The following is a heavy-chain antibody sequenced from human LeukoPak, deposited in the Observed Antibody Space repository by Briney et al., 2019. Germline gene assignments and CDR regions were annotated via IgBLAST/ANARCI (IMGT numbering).Heavy chain of an antibody. CDR2: IYTSGST. V-gene: IGHV4-4*07. CDR3: ARAEAAAGTSRWFDP. Sequence: PSETLSLTCTVSGGSISSYYWSWIRQPAGKGLEWIGRIYTSGSTNYNPSLKSRVTMSVDTSKNQFSLKLSSVTAADTDVYYCARAEAAAGTSRWFDPWGQGTLVTGSS. D-gene: IGHD6-13*01. CDR1: GGSISSYY. J-gene: IGHJ5*02.